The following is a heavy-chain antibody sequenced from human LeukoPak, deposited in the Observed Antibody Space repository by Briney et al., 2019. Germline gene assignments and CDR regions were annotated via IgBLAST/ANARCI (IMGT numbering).Heavy chain of an antibody. Sequence: RAGGSLRLSCAASGFTVSSNYMSWVRQAPGKGLEWVSVIYSGGSTYYADSVKGRFTISRDNSRNTLYLQMNSLRAEDTAVYYCARESYDYVWGSYRYPAYFDYWGQGTLVTVSS. D-gene: IGHD3-16*02. J-gene: IGHJ4*02. CDR1: GFTVSSNY. CDR2: IYSGGST. CDR3: ARESYDYVWGSYRYPAYFDY. V-gene: IGHV3-66*01.